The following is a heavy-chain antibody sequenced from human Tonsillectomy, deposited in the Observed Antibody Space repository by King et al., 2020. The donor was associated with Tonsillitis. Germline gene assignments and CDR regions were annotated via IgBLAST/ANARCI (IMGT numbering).Heavy chain of an antibody. CDR1: GLTFLGNW. CDR3: ARDPYRGNYGAFDI. V-gene: IGHV3-7*03. Sequence: VQLVESGGGLVQPGGSLRLSCAASGLTFLGNWMSWVRQAPGKGLEWVANIKQEGSEIHYGDSVKGRFTISRDNAKNSLYLQMNSLRVEDTAVYFCARDPYRGNYGAFDIWGQGTMVAVSS. CDR2: IKQEGSEI. D-gene: IGHD1-26*01. J-gene: IGHJ3*02.